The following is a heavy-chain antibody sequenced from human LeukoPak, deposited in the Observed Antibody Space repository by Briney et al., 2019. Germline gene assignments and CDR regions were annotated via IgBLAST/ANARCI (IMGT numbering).Heavy chain of an antibody. J-gene: IGHJ1*01. Sequence: SETLSLTCTVSGGSISSNSYYWGWIRQPPGKGLEWIGTIYYSGRTYYSPSLKSRVTMSVDPSNNQFSLNLRSVTAADTAVHYCARRRYYDGSGYLEWGQGTLLSVSS. V-gene: IGHV4-39*01. D-gene: IGHD3-22*01. CDR3: ARRRYYDGSGYLE. CDR1: GGSISSNSYY. CDR2: IYYSGRT.